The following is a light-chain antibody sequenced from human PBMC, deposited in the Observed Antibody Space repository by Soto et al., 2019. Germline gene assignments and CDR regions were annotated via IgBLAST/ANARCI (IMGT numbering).Light chain of an antibody. CDR3: SSYAASNNFYFV. V-gene: IGLV2-8*01. Sequence: QSALTQPPSASGSPGQSVTISCTGTSSDVGGYNYVSWYQQYPGRAPKLMIYEVTKRPSGVPDRFSGSKSGNTASLTVSGLQAEDEGGYYCSSYAASNNFYFVFGGGTKLTVL. CDR1: SSDVGGYNY. CDR2: EVT. J-gene: IGLJ3*02.